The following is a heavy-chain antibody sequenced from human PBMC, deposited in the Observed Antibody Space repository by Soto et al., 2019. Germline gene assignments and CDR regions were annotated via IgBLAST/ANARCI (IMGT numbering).Heavy chain of an antibody. Sequence: GGSLRLSSAASGFTFSSYAMNWVRQAPGKGLEWVSVISGSDGSTYYADSVKGRFTISRDNSKNTLNLQMNSLRAEDTAVYYCARRSSSWYFDYWGQGTLVTVS. J-gene: IGHJ4*02. CDR3: ARRSSSWYFDY. CDR2: ISGSDGST. D-gene: IGHD6-13*01. CDR1: GFTFSSYA. V-gene: IGHV3-23*01.